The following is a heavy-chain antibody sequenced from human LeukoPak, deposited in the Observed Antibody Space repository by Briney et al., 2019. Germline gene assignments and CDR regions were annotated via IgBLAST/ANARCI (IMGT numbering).Heavy chain of an antibody. CDR3: ASAGKADWSAFDI. V-gene: IGHV1-8*03. Sequence: GASVKVSCKASGYTFTSYDINWVRQATGQGLEWMGWMNPNSGNTGYAQKFQGRVTITRNTSISTAYMELSSLRSEDTAVYYCASAGKADWSAFDIWGQGTMVTVSS. D-gene: IGHD2-21*01. J-gene: IGHJ3*02. CDR2: MNPNSGNT. CDR1: GYTFTSYD.